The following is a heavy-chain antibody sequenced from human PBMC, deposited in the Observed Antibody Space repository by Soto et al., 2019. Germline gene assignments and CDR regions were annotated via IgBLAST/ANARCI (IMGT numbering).Heavy chain of an antibody. CDR3: GRDRGGNYYGGFDY. Sequence: EVQLLESGGDLIQPGGSLRLSCVASGLTFGSRAMSWVRQSPGEGLEWVSTITDTGGDAKYADSVRGRFAISRDNSKNTLYLQMDSLRAEDTAVFYCGRDRGGNYYGGFDYWGQGTLVTVSS. V-gene: IGHV3-23*01. J-gene: IGHJ4*02. CDR1: GLTFGSRA. D-gene: IGHD1-26*01. CDR2: ITDTGGDA.